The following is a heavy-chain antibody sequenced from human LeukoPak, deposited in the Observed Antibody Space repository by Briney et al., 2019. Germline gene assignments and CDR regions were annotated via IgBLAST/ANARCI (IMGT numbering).Heavy chain of an antibody. CDR3: TRDQMNY. D-gene: IGHD5-24*01. CDR2: IFSNGDT. CDR1: EFTDSRNY. Sequence: GGSLRLYCTPSEFTDSRNYMLWVRQAPGKGLEWVSLIFSNGDTHYADSVKGRFTISRDTSKNTVSLQMNSLRVEDTAMYYCTRDQMNYWGQGPLVTVSS. V-gene: IGHV3-53*01. J-gene: IGHJ4*02.